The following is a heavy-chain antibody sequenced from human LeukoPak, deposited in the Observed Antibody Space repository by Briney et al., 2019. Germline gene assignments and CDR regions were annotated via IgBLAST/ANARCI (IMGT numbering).Heavy chain of an antibody. D-gene: IGHD6-6*01. J-gene: IGHJ2*01. CDR1: GYTFTSYY. CDR3: ARGPVIGGHSSSSAWYFDL. V-gene: IGHV1-46*01. CDR2: INPSGGST. Sequence: ASVKVSCKASGYTFTSYYMHWVRQAPGQGLEWMRIINPSGGSTGYAQKFQGRVTMTRDTSTSTVYMELSSLRSEDTAVYYCARGPVIGGHSSSSAWYFDLWGRGTLVTVSS.